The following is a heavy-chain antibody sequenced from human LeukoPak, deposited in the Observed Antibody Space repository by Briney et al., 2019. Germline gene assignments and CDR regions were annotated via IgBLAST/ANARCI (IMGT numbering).Heavy chain of an antibody. CDR1: GASISSWY. V-gene: IGHV4-59*01. CDR2: IYGSGST. Sequence: SETLSLTCNVTGASISSWYWSWIRQPPGEGLEWIGDIYGSGSTNYNPSLKSRVSMSADTSKNQISLNLKFVTAADTAVYYCARQTMLVGYANGLGFNYWGEGTLVTVSS. CDR3: ARQTMLVGYANGLGFNY. D-gene: IGHD2-2*01. J-gene: IGHJ4*02.